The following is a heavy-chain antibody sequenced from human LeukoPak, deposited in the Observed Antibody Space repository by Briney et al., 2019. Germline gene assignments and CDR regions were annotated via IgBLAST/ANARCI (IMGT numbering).Heavy chain of an antibody. Sequence: ASVKVSCKASGYTFTSYGISWVRQAPGQGLEWMGWISAYNGNTNYAQKLQGRVTMTTDTSTSTAYMELRSLRSDDTAVCYCARDPIPAGRRYQLLTEYFQHWGQGTLVTVSS. CDR1: GYTFTSYG. CDR2: ISAYNGNT. CDR3: ARDPIPAGRRYQLLTEYFQH. V-gene: IGHV1-18*01. J-gene: IGHJ1*01. D-gene: IGHD2-2*01.